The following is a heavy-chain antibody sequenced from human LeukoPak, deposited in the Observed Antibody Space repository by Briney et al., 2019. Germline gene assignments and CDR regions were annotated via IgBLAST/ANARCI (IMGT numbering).Heavy chain of an antibody. CDR2: ISYDGRNE. V-gene: IGHV3-30*18. Sequence: PGGSLRLSCVASGFTFSDYGMLWVRQPPGKGLEWVAVISYDGRNEHYADSVKGRFTISRDNAKHTLYLQMNSLRAEDAAVYYCAKDRTRFLEWLPSYWGQGTLVTVSS. D-gene: IGHD3-3*01. J-gene: IGHJ4*02. CDR1: GFTFSDYG. CDR3: AKDRTRFLEWLPSY.